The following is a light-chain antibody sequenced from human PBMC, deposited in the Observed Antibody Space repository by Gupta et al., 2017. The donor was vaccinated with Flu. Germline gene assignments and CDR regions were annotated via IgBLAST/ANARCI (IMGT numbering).Light chain of an antibody. J-gene: IGKJ1*01. CDR3: RQGAHWPWA. Sequence: DVVLTLSLLSLTVTIGQQASISCRSSQGLVYSDGNTYLHWFQQRPGQSPRRLIYQVSYLDSGVPDRFSGSGSGTEFTLKISRVEDEDVGIYFCRQGAHWPWAFGQGTTVEIK. CDR1: QGLVYSDGNTY. V-gene: IGKV2-30*01. CDR2: QVS.